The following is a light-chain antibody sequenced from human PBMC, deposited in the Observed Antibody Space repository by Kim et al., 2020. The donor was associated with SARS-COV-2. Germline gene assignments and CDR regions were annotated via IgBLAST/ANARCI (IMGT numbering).Light chain of an antibody. CDR2: DVN. Sequence: QSALTQPASVTGSPGQSITISCTGTSSDIGGYNSVSWYQQHPGNAPKLMIYDVNNRPSGVSNRFSGSKSGNTASLTIPGLQAEDEADYYCSSYASGSTVVFGGGTQLTVL. CDR1: SSDIGGYNS. CDR3: SSYASGSTVV. V-gene: IGLV2-14*03. J-gene: IGLJ2*01.